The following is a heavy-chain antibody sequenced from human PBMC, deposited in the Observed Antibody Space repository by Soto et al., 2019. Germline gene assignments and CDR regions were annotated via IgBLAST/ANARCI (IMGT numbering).Heavy chain of an antibody. V-gene: IGHV6-1*01. CDR3: ARRGSWDGFSTESAFDY. CDR1: GGSVSRSVAA. D-gene: IGHD3-3*01. J-gene: IGHJ4*02. Sequence: SQTLSLTGAISGGSVSRSVAAWNCIRQSPSRGLEWLGRTYHMSKWYNDYAVSVKSRIIINADASKNQLFLQLKSVTPEDTAVYYCARRGSWDGFSTESAFDYWGQGSMVTVSS. CDR2: TYHMSKWYN.